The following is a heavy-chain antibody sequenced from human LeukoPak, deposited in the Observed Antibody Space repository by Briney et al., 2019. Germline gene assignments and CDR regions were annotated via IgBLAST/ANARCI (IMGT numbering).Heavy chain of an antibody. CDR2: IRPDGGEK. J-gene: IGHJ4*02. V-gene: IGHV3-7*03. D-gene: IGHD5-18*01. CDR1: GFNFNNYW. Sequence: GGPLRLSCAASGFNFNNYWMSWVRPAPGNGLGWVANIRPDGGEKYYVDSVKGRFTISRDNAKNSVVLQMNSLRAEDTAVYYCARGGYTNGYAYWGQGTLVTVSS. CDR3: ARGGYTNGYAY.